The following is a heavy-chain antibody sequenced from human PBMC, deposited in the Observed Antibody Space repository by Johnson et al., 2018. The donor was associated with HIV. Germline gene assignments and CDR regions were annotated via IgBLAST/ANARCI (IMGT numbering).Heavy chain of an antibody. CDR2: IIFDGVYK. CDR3: ARYHYYDSRLNDAFDI. J-gene: IGHJ3*02. D-gene: IGHD3-22*01. V-gene: IGHV3-30-3*01. Sequence: QVQLVESGGGVVQPGTSLTLSCSASGFPFRDSAMHWVRQAPGRGMEWLAVIIFDGVYKHHAESVRGRFTISRDNSKDTLYLQMNNARVEDTAVYYCARYHYYDSRLNDAFDIWGQGTMVTVSS. CDR1: GFPFRDSA.